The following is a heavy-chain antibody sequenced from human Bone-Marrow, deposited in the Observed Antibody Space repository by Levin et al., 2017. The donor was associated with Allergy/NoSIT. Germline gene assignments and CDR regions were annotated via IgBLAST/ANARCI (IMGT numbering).Heavy chain of an antibody. CDR2: IIPMPGIT. Sequence: ASVKVSCKASGGSFSSYPINWVRQAPGQGLEGMGRIIPMPGITNYTQNFQERVTITADRSTSTAYMELSSLRSEDTAGYYCARAFYYDSSGNYRSAFALWGQGTRVTVSS. CDR1: GGSFSSYP. CDR3: ARAFYYDSSGNYRSAFAL. J-gene: IGHJ3*01. V-gene: IGHV1-69*04. D-gene: IGHD3-22*01.